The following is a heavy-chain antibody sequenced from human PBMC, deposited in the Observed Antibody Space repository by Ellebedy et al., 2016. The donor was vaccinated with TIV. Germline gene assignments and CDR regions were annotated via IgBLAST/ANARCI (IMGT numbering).Heavy chain of an antibody. V-gene: IGHV3-30*14. J-gene: IGHJ4*02. Sequence: GGSLRLXXAGSGFTFSRYAIHWVRQAPAKGLGWLPAISFEGGNKFYADSVKGRFTISRDNAKNMAYVQMNSLKTEDTALYYCARTMGVAVAGADSWGQGTLVTVSS. CDR2: ISFEGGNK. D-gene: IGHD6-19*01. CDR1: GFTFSRYA. CDR3: ARTMGVAVAGADS.